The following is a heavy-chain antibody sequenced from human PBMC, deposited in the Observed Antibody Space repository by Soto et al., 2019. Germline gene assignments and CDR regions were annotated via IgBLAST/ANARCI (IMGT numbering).Heavy chain of an antibody. CDR2: IIPIFGTA. CDR3: ARDVPGAVAGTSRNYYYYYGMDV. V-gene: IGHV1-69*06. CDR1: GGTFSSYA. Sequence: ASVKVSCKASGGTFSSYAISWVRQAPGQGLEWMGGIIPIFGTANYAQKFQGRVTITADKSTSTAYMELSSLRSEDTAVYYCARDVPGAVAGTSRNYYYYYGMDVWGQGTTVTVSS. J-gene: IGHJ6*02. D-gene: IGHD6-19*01.